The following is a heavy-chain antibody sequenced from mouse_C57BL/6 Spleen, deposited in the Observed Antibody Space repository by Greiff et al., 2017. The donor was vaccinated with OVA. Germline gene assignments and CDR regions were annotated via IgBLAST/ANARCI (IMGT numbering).Heavy chain of an antibody. CDR3: ARSRGYGSSHYFDY. CDR1: GYAFRSYW. J-gene: IGHJ2*01. V-gene: IGHV1-80*01. Sequence: QVQLQQSGAELVKPGASVKISCKASGYAFRSYWMNWVKQRPGKGLEWIGQIYPGDGDTNYNGKFKGKATLTADKSSSTAYMQLSSLTSEDSAVYFCARSRGYGSSHYFDYWGQGTTLTVSS. D-gene: IGHD1-1*01. CDR2: IYPGDGDT.